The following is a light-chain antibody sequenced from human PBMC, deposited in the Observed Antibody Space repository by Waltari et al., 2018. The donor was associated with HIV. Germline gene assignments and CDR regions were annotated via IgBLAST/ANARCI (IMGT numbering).Light chain of an antibody. CDR2: YDS. CDR1: DIGSNG. V-gene: IGLV3-21*01. CDR3: QSYDSTLNAAVV. J-gene: IGLJ2*01. Sequence: SYVLTQPPSVSVAPGKTARITCEGDDIGSNGVHWFQQKSGQAPMLVIYYDSGRPSGIPERFSASKSGTSASLAITGLQPEDEADYFCQSYDSTLNAAVVFGGGTKLTVL.